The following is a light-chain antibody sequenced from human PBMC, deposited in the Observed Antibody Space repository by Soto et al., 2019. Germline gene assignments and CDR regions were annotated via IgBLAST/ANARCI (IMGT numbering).Light chain of an antibody. CDR2: AAS. V-gene: IGKV1-39*01. Sequence: DIQMTQSPSSLSASVGDRVTITCRASQSSSNYLNWYQQKPGRAPNLLIYAASSLQSGVPSRFSGSGSGTDFTLTISSLQPEDFATYYCQQSYRTPYTFGQGTKLEIK. CDR1: QSSSNY. CDR3: QQSYRTPYT. J-gene: IGKJ2*01.